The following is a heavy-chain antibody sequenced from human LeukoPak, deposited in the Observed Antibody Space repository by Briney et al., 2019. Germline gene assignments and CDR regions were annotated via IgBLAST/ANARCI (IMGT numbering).Heavy chain of an antibody. CDR2: ISGSSAKI. CDR3: ARDQSRGQQFVYHFDS. Sequence: GGSLRLSCAASGFTFSYNAMNWVRQAPGKGLKWVSYISGSSAKIDYGDAVKGRFTVSRDNAKNSLYLQMNSLRPEDTAVYFCARDQSRGQQFVYHFDSWGQGTLVTVSS. J-gene: IGHJ4*02. D-gene: IGHD1-1*01. CDR1: GFTFSYNA. V-gene: IGHV3-48*01.